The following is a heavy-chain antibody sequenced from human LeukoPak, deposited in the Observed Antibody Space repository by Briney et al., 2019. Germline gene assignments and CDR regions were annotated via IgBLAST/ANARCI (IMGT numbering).Heavy chain of an antibody. J-gene: IGHJ4*02. V-gene: IGHV4-4*02. Sequence: PSETLSLTCXVSGGSIXXXXXXXXXRXXPXXXXXXIGEIYHSETTNYNPSXKXXXTMSXDXSXNQFSLKLSSVTAADTAVYYCARLSARGRGYFDYWGQGTLVTVSS. CDR3: ARLSARGRGYFDY. CDR2: IYHSETT. CDR1: GGSIXXXXX. D-gene: IGHD3-10*01.